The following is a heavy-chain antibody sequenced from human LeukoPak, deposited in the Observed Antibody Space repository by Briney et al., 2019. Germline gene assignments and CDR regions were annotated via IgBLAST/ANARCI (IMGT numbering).Heavy chain of an antibody. Sequence: ASVKVSCKASGGTFSSYAISWVRQAPGQGLEWMGGIIPIFGTANYAQKFQGRVTITADKSTSTAYMELSSLRSEDTAVYYCAREIGYGYFDYWGQGTLVTVSS. J-gene: IGHJ4*02. D-gene: IGHD5-18*01. V-gene: IGHV1-69*06. CDR2: IIPIFGTA. CDR3: AREIGYGYFDY. CDR1: GGTFSSYA.